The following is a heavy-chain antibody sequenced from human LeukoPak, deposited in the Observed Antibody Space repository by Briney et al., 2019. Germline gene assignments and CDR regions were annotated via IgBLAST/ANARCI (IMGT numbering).Heavy chain of an antibody. CDR3: ARAIPSYFGMDV. CDR1: GGSISSYY. J-gene: IGHJ6*02. V-gene: IGHV4-4*07. Sequence: PSETLSLTCTASGGSISSYYWNWIRQPAGKGLEWIGRIYSSGSTTYNPSLKSRLTMSVDTSKNQFSLRLSSVTAADTAVYYCARAIPSYFGMDVRGQGTTVTVSS. CDR2: IYSSGST.